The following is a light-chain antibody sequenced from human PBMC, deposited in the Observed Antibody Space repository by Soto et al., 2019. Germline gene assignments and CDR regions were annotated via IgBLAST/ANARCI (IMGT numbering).Light chain of an antibody. CDR1: QNINNW. J-gene: IGKJ2*01. CDR2: GAS. Sequence: DTQMTQSPSTLSASVGDTVTITCRARQNINNWLAWYQQKPEKVPKLLIYGASTLEDGVPSRFSGSKSGKKFTLTIISLRPDDFATYNCKRYDGYFARGTKLEIK. V-gene: IGKV1-5*01. CDR3: KRYDGY.